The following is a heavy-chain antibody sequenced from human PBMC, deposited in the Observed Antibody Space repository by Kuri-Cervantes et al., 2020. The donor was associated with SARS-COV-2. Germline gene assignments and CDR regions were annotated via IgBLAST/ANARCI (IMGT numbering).Heavy chain of an antibody. V-gene: IGHV3-7*01. CDR2: IKEDGSQR. D-gene: IGHD6-6*01. CDR1: GFTFSGYW. Sequence: GESLKISCAASGFTFSGYWMTWVRQAPGKGLEWVANIKEDGSQRYYVDSVKGRFTISRDNANSSLYLQMNYLGAGDTAVYYCARDRAYSSSEYNWFDPWGQGTLVTVSS. CDR3: ARDRAYSSSEYNWFDP. J-gene: IGHJ5*02.